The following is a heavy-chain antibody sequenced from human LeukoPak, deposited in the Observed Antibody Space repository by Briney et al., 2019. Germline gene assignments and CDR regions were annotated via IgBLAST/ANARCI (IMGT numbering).Heavy chain of an antibody. CDR2: IKSKTDGGTT. V-gene: IGHV3-15*01. Sequence: KPGGSLRLSCAASGFTFTNAWMNWVRQAPGKGLEWVGRIKSKTDGGTTDYAAPVKGRFTISRDDSKNTLYLQMNSLKTEDTAAYYCTTKYYDFWSGSPYYMDVWGKGTTVTVSS. CDR1: GFTFTNAW. CDR3: TTKYYDFWSGSPYYMDV. D-gene: IGHD3-3*01. J-gene: IGHJ6*03.